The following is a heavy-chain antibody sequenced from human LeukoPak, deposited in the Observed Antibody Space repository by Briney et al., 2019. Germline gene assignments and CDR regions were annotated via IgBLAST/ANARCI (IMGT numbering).Heavy chain of an antibody. J-gene: IGHJ4*02. CDR1: GGSFSGYY. CDR2: INHSGST. CDR3: ARCGGDCRN. Sequence: PSETLSLTCAVYGGSFSGYYWSWIRQPPGKGLEWIGEINHSGSTNYNPSLKSRVTISVDTSKNLFSLKLSSVTAADTAVYYCARCGGDCRNWGQGTLVTVSS. V-gene: IGHV4-34*01. D-gene: IGHD2-21*02.